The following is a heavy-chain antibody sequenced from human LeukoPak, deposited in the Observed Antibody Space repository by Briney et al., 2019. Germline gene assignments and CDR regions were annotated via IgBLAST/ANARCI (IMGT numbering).Heavy chain of an antibody. CDR3: ARGRDTKGLWFGELNPFNFDY. Sequence: GASVKVSCKASGYTLTSYAMNWVRQAPGQGLEWMGWINTNTGNPTYAQGFTGRFVFSLDTSVSTAYLQISSLKAEDTAVYYCARGRDTKGLWFGELNPFNFDYWGQGTLVTVSS. CDR1: GYTLTSYA. J-gene: IGHJ4*02. CDR2: INTNTGNP. D-gene: IGHD3-10*01. V-gene: IGHV7-4-1*02.